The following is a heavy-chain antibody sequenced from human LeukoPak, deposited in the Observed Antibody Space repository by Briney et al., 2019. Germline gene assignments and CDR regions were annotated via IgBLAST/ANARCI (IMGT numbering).Heavy chain of an antibody. D-gene: IGHD3-3*01. CDR3: ARVVDFWSGYYQYWFDP. V-gene: IGHV1-69*05. CDR1: GGTFSSYA. Sequence: SVKVSCKXSGGTFSSYAISWVRQTPGQGLEWMGRIIPIFGTANYAQKFRGRVTITTDESTSTAYMELSSLRSEDTAVYYCARVVDFWSGYYQYWFDPWGQGTLVTVSS. CDR2: IIPIFGTA. J-gene: IGHJ5*02.